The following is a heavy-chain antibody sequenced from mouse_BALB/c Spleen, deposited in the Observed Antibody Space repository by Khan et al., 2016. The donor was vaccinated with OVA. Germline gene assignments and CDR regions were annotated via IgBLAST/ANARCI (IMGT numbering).Heavy chain of an antibody. Sequence: QVTLKESGPGILQTSQTLSMTCSFSGFSLSASGMAVSWIRQRSGKGLEGLAHIYWDDDKLSNQFLKSGHTIFKGTSRNQVLRNINSVDTADSGTYYCARHGWLLLYSMDYWGQGTSVTVSS. J-gene: IGHJ4*01. CDR2: IYWDDDK. D-gene: IGHD2-3*01. V-gene: IGHV8-12*01. CDR1: GFSLSASGMA. CDR3: ARHGWLLLYSMDY.